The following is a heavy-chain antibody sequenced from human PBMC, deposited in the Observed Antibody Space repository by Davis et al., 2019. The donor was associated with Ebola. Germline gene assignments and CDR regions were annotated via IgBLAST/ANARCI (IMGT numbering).Heavy chain of an antibody. CDR3: ARAGDDCYSHTRCEFAF. CDR1: GFTFSSFW. V-gene: IGHV3-7*01. Sequence: GESLKISCAASGFTFSSFWMSWVRQAPGKGLEWVANIKQDGSDKYYMDSVKGRFTVSRDNAKNSLYLQMNSLRDEDTAVYYCARAGDDCYSHTRCEFAFWGQGSLVTVSS. CDR2: IKQDGSDK. D-gene: IGHD2-21*02. J-gene: IGHJ4*02.